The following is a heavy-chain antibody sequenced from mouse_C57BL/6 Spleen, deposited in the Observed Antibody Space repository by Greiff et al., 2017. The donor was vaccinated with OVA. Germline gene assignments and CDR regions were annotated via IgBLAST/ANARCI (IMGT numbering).Heavy chain of an antibody. CDR2: INPNNGGT. CDR1: GYTFTDYY. Sequence: EVQLQQSGPELVKPGASVKISCKASGYTFTDYYMNWVKQSHGKSLEWIGDINPNNGGTSYNQKFKGKATLTVDKSSSTAYMELRSLTSEDSAVYYCARELGSSYVAWFAYWGQGTLVTVSA. D-gene: IGHD1-1*01. V-gene: IGHV1-26*01. CDR3: ARELGSSYVAWFAY. J-gene: IGHJ3*01.